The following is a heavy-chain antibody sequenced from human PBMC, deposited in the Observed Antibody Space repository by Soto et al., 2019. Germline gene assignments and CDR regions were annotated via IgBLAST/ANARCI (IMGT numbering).Heavy chain of an antibody. V-gene: IGHV3-21*01. J-gene: IGHJ6*02. CDR2: IGTRSDI. Sequence: GVSLGLSCAAAALPFSSYSMHLVRQAPGKGLEWVSSIGTRSDIYYADSVKGRFTISRDNAKNSLSLQMNSMTAEDTAVYYCAREETAWPLAYGLDVWGQGNTVTVSS. CDR3: AREETAWPLAYGLDV. CDR1: ALPFSSYS. D-gene: IGHD2-21*02.